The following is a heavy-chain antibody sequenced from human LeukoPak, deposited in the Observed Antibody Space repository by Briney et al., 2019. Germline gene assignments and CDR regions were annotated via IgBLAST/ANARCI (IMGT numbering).Heavy chain of an antibody. CDR1: GGSISSYY. J-gene: IGHJ4*02. CDR3: ARGKVQGVIFDY. V-gene: IGHV4-59*01. CDR2: IYYSGST. Sequence: SETLSLTCTVSGGSISSYYWSWIRQPPGKGLEWIGYIYYSGSTNYNPSLKSRVTISVDTSKNQFSLKLSSVTAADTAVYYCARGKVQGVIFDYWDQGTLVTVSS. D-gene: IGHD3-10*01.